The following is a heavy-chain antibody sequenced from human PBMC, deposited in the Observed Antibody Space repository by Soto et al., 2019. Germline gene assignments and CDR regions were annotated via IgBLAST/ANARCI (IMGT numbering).Heavy chain of an antibody. CDR1: GYSISSGSY. Sequence: SETLSLTCTVSGYSISSGSYWGWIRQPPGKGPEWIASIYHGGTTFYNPSLKSRVTVSVDKSNNQFSLKLRSVTAADTAVYYCAKAHVMVMAGSTFDYWGHGTLVTVS. CDR2: IYHGGTT. V-gene: IGHV4-38-2*02. D-gene: IGHD6-19*01. J-gene: IGHJ4*01. CDR3: AKAHVMVMAGSTFDY.